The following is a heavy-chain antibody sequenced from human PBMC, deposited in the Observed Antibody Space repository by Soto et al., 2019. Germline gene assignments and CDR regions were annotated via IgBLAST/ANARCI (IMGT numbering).Heavy chain of an antibody. V-gene: IGHV1-46*01. CDR2: IDPSGGAP. J-gene: IGHJ4*02. CDR1: GYTFTTYY. CDR3: ARAPYYTTAYCAF. Sequence: QVQLVQSGAEVKRPGASVRISCKASGYTFTTYYIHWVRQAPGQGLEWMGIIDPSGGAPTYAQTFQGRTTMTRETSATFFYSTLSSLRSVDTAVYYCARAPYYTTAYCAFWGQGNLVTVSP. D-gene: IGHD3-3*01.